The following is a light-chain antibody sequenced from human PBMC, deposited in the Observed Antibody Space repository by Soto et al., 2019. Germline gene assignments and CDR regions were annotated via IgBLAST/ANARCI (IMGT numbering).Light chain of an antibody. CDR1: SSDVGGYNS. V-gene: IGLV2-8*01. Sequence: QSVLTQPPSASGSPGQSVTISCTGTSSDVGGYNSVSWYQQHPGKAPKLMIYGVSTRPSGVPDRFSGSKSGNTASLTVSWLQAEDEADYYCSSYAGRNNAVVFGGETKVTVL. J-gene: IGLJ2*01. CDR2: GVS. CDR3: SSYAGRNNAVV.